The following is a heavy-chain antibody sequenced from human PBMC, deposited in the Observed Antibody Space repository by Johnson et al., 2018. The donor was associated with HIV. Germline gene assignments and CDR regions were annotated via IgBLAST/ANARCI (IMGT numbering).Heavy chain of an antibody. CDR2: IKQDGSEK. CDR1: GFTFSSYW. V-gene: IGHV3-7*05. CDR3: ARDRKYQLLLKLSSADAFDI. D-gene: IGHD2-2*01. J-gene: IGHJ3*02. Sequence: MLLVESGGGLVQPGGSLRLSCAASGFTFSSYWMSWVRQAPGKGLAWVANIKQDGSEKYYVDSVKGRFTISRDNAKNSLYLQRNSLRAEDTAVYYCARDRKYQLLLKLSSADAFDIWGQGTMVTVSS.